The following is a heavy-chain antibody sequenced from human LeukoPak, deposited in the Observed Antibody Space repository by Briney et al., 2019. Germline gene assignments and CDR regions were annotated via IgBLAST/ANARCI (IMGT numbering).Heavy chain of an antibody. CDR1: GGSISGYY. CDR3: ARDQEVVGADDAFDI. Sequence: SETLSLTCTVSGGSISGYYWSWIRQPAGKGLEWIGRIYTSGSTNYNPSLKSRVTMSVDTSKNQFSLKLSSVTAADTAVYYCARDQEVVGADDAFDIWGQGTMVTVSS. J-gene: IGHJ3*02. D-gene: IGHD1-26*01. V-gene: IGHV4-4*07. CDR2: IYTSGST.